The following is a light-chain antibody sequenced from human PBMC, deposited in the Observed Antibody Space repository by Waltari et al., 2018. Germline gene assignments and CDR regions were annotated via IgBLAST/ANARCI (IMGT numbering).Light chain of an antibody. J-gene: IGLJ7*01. CDR2: EDS. CDR3: GTWDSSLSGAV. Sequence: QSVLTQPPSVSAAPGQRVTISCPGGSSNIGTIYVSWYRQFPGTAPKLLIYEDSERPSGIPGRFSGSKSGTSATLDITGLQAGDEADYYCGTWDSSLSGAVFGGGTHLTVL. V-gene: IGLV1-51*02. CDR1: SSNIGTIY.